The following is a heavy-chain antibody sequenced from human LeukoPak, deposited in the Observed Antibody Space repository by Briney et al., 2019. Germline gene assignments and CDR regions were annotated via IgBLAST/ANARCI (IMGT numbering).Heavy chain of an antibody. D-gene: IGHD2-15*01. V-gene: IGHV4-4*07. CDR1: GGSINNYY. J-gene: IGHJ3*02. Sequence: PSETLSLTCTVAGGSINNYYWSWVRQPAGKGLEWIGRIYTRGSTNYNPSLKSRVTMSVDTSKNQFSLKLSSVTAADTAVYYCARGRYCSADICSGGDAFDIWGQGTMVSVSS. CDR3: ARGRYCSADICSGGDAFDI. CDR2: IYTRGST.